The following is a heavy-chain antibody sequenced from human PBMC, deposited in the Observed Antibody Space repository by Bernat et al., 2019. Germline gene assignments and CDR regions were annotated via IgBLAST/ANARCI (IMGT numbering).Heavy chain of an antibody. V-gene: IGHV3-15*07. D-gene: IGHD1-26*01. CDR2: IKSKTDGVTT. Sequence: EVQLVESGGGLVKPGGSLRLSCAASGFTFSNAWMNWVRQAPGKGLEWVGRIKSKTDGVTTCSAAPVKCRFPISRHDSTNTLYLQMNSLKTEDTAVYYCTTDSGSSDSYYYYGMDVWGQGTTVTVSS. J-gene: IGHJ6*02. CDR1: GFTFSNAW. CDR3: TTDSGSSDSYYYYGMDV.